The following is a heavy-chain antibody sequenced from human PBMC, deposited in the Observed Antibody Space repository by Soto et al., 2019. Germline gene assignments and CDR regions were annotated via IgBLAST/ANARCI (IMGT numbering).Heavy chain of an antibody. CDR3: ARSRAAAMGYYYYGMDV. V-gene: IGHV1-69*13. J-gene: IGHJ6*02. Sequence: GASVKVSCKASGGTFSSYAISWVRQAPGQGLEWMGGIIPIFGTANYAQKFQGRVTITADESTSTAYMELSSLRSEDTAVYYCARSRAAAMGYYYYGMDVWGQGTTVTVSS. CDR1: GGTFSSYA. CDR2: IIPIFGTA. D-gene: IGHD6-25*01.